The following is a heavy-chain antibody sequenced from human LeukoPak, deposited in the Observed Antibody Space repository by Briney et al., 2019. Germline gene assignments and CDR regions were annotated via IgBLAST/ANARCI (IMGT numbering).Heavy chain of an antibody. CDR3: AREQDHYPFDY. J-gene: IGHJ4*02. Sequence: SETLSLTCAVYGGSFSDYYWSWIRQPPGKGLEWIGEINHSGSTFYNPSLKSRVTISVDTSKNQFSLKLSSVTAADTAVYYCAREQDHYPFDYWGQGTLVTVSS. V-gene: IGHV4-34*01. CDR2: INHSGST. D-gene: IGHD3-10*01. CDR1: GGSFSDYY.